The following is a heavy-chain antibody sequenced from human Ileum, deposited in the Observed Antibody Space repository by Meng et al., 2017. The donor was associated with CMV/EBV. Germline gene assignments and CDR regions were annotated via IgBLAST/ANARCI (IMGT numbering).Heavy chain of an antibody. D-gene: IGHD3-10*01. Sequence: QVQVQESGPGLGQPSGPLSLTCPVSVGALTHYYWTWVRQPPGKGLEWIGYIYYTGSTSYNPSLKGRVTISVDTSKNQFSLRLNSVTAADTAVYYCAKLNRGPWHMDPWGQGTLVTVSS. CDR2: IYYTGST. V-gene: IGHV4-59*03. CDR3: AKLNRGPWHMDP. CDR1: VGALTHYY. J-gene: IGHJ5*02.